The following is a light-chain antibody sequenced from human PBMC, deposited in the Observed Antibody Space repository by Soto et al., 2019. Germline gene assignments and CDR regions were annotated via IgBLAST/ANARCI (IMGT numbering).Light chain of an antibody. CDR3: QSYDSSLSGSKVV. Sequence: QSVLTQPPSVSGAPGQRVTISCTGSSSNIGAGYDVHWYQQLPGTAPKLVIYGNRNRPSGVPDRFSGSKSGTSASLAITGLQAEDAADYYCQSYDSSLSGSKVVFGGGTKLTVL. CDR2: GNR. J-gene: IGLJ2*01. CDR1: SSNIGAGYD. V-gene: IGLV1-40*01.